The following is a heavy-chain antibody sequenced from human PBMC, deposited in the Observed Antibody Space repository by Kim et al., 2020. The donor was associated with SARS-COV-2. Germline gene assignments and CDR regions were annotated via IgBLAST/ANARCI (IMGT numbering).Heavy chain of an antibody. Sequence: SAYYADSVKGRFTITRDNAKSSLYLQMNSLRAEDTAVYYCTRGYSGSAMDVWGQGSTVTVSS. V-gene: IGHV3-21*01. CDR2: SA. CDR3: TRGYSGSAMDV. D-gene: IGHD6-19*01. J-gene: IGHJ6*02.